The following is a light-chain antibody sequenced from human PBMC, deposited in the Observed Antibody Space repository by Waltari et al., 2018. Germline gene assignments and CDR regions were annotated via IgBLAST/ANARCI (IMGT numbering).Light chain of an antibody. Sequence: EVVMTQSPATLSVSPGESVTLSCRASQSVNDNLAWYQQKVGQPPRLLIYGVSSRATGTPARFSGTGSGTDFTLTITSLQAEDFAVYYCQHYNKWPPWTFGQGTKVEFK. CDR2: GVS. CDR3: QHYNKWPPWT. J-gene: IGKJ1*01. CDR1: QSVNDN. V-gene: IGKV3-15*01.